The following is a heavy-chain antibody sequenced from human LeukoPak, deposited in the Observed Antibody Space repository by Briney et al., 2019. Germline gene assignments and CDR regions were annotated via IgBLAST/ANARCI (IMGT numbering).Heavy chain of an antibody. CDR3: ARGWWIQLYYYGMDV. Sequence: KPGRSLRLSCAASGFTFSSYSMNWVRQAPGKGLEWVSSISSSSSYIYYADSVKGRFTISGDNAKNSLYLQMNSLRAEDTAVYYCARGWWIQLYYYGMDVWGQGTTVTVSS. V-gene: IGHV3-21*01. CDR1: GFTFSSYS. CDR2: ISSSSSYI. D-gene: IGHD5-18*01. J-gene: IGHJ6*02.